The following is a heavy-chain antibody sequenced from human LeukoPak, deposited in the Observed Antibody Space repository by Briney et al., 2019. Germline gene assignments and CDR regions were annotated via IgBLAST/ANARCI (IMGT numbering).Heavy chain of an antibody. D-gene: IGHD1-14*01. J-gene: IGHJ3*02. CDR1: GGSISTNSYY. CDR3: AGRDPRNRDAFDI. V-gene: IGHV4-39*01. CDR2: IFYSGTT. Sequence: PSETLSLTCTVPGGSISTNSYYWGWIRQPPGKGLEWLGSIFYSGTTYYNPSLKSRVTISVDTSKNQFSLKLSSVTAADTTVYYCAGRDPRNRDAFDIWGQGTMVTVSS.